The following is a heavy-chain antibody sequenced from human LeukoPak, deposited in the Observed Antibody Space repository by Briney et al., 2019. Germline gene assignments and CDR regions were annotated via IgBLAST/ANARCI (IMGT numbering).Heavy chain of an antibody. Sequence: GGSLRLSCSASGFTFSDHYMDWVRQAPGKGLEWVGRIRNKPNSYTTEYAASVKGRFTISRDDSKNSLYLQMKSLNTEDTAVYYCTRVSMVFDAFDIWGQGTMVTVSS. J-gene: IGHJ3*02. D-gene: IGHD2-8*01. CDR3: TRVSMVFDAFDI. V-gene: IGHV3-72*01. CDR2: IRNKPNSYTT. CDR1: GFTFSDHY.